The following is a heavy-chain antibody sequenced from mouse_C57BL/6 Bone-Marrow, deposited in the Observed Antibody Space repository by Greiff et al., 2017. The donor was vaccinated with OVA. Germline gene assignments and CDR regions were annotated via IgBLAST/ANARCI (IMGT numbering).Heavy chain of an antibody. CDR1: GFTFSSYG. J-gene: IGHJ3*01. CDR3: ARRGFITTVVAPGFAY. CDR2: ISSGGSYT. Sequence: EVKLMESGGDLVKPGGSLKLSCAASGFTFSSYGMSWVRQTPDKRLAWVATISSGGSYTYYPDSVKGRFTISRDNAKNTLYLQMSSLKSEDTAMYYCARRGFITTVVAPGFAYWGQGTLVTVSA. D-gene: IGHD1-1*01. V-gene: IGHV5-6*02.